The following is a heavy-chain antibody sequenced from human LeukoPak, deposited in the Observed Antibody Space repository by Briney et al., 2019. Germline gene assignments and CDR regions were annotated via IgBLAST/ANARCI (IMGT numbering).Heavy chain of an antibody. J-gene: IGHJ6*04. CDR3: AELGITMIGGV. V-gene: IGHV3-21*01. CDR1: GFTFSSYN. Sequence: PGGSLRLSCAASGFTFSSYNMNWVRQAPGKGLEWVSSIITSSNYIYYADSVKGRFTISRDNAKNSLYLQMNSLRAEDTAVYYCAELGITMIGGVWGKGTTVTISS. CDR2: IITSSNYI. D-gene: IGHD3-10*02.